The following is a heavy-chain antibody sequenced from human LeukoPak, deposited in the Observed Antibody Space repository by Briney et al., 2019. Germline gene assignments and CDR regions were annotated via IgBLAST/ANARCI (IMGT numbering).Heavy chain of an antibody. J-gene: IGHJ6*02. CDR2: IYYSGST. Sequence: SETLSLTRTVSGGSISSSSYYWGWIRQPPGKGLEWIGSIYYSGSTYYNPSLKSRVTISVDTSKNQFSLKLSSVTAADTAVYYCARDSSTFLGPTVYYYGMDVWGQGTTVTVSS. V-gene: IGHV4-39*07. CDR3: ARDSSTFLGPTVYYYGMDV. CDR1: GGSISSSSYY. D-gene: IGHD6-13*01.